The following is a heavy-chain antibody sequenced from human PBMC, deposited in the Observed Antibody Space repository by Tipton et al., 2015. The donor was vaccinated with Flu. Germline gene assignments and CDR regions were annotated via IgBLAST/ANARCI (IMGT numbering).Heavy chain of an antibody. CDR3: ARGRVYYDFWSGYNYYYGMDV. Sequence: SLRLSCAASGFTFSSYEMNWVRQAPGKGLEWVSYISSSGSTIYYADSVKGRFTISRDNAKNSLYLQMNSLRAEDTAVYYCARGRVYYDFWSGYNYYYGMDVWGQGTTVTVSS. D-gene: IGHD3-3*01. J-gene: IGHJ6*02. CDR2: ISSSGSTI. CDR1: GFTFSSYE. V-gene: IGHV3-48*03.